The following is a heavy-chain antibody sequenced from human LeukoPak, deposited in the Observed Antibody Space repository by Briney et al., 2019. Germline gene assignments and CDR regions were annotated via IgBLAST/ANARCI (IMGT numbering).Heavy chain of an antibody. V-gene: IGHV1-8*01. CDR3: ARARGGSGRGILRRNWFDP. D-gene: IGHD3-10*01. CDR2: MNPNSGNT. J-gene: IGHJ5*02. CDR1: GYNLTELS. Sequence: ASVKVSCKVSGYNLTELSMHWVRQATGQGLEWMGWMNPNSGNTGYAQKFQGRVTMTRNTSISTAYMELSSLRSEDTAVYYCARARGGSGRGILRRNWFDPWGQGTLVTVSS.